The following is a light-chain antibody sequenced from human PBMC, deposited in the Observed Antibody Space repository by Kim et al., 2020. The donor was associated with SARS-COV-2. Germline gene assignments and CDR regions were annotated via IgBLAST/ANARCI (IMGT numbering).Light chain of an antibody. J-gene: IGLJ3*02. Sequence: APGETARITCGGNNIGSTSVHWYQQKPGQAPVLVIYNDSDRPSGIPERFSGSNSGNTATLTISRVEAGDEADYYCQVWDSSSDHRVFGGGTQLTVL. V-gene: IGLV3-21*04. CDR1: NIGSTS. CDR3: QVWDSSSDHRV. CDR2: NDS.